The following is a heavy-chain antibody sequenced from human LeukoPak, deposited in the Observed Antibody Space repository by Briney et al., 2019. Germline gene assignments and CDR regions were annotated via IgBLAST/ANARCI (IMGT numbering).Heavy chain of an antibody. J-gene: IGHJ3*02. CDR3: ARRGDCTNGVCYTGAFDI. D-gene: IGHD2-8*01. Sequence: SVKVSCKASGGTFSSYAIIWVRQAPGQGLEWMGGIIPIFGTANYAQKFQGRVTITTDESTSTAYMELSSLRSEDTAVYYCARRGDCTNGVCYTGAFDIWGQGTMVTVSS. V-gene: IGHV1-69*05. CDR1: GGTFSSYA. CDR2: IIPIFGTA.